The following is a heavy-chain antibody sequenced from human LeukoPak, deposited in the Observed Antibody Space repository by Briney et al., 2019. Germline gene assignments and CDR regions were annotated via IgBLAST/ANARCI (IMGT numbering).Heavy chain of an antibody. Sequence: SETLSLTCTVSGGSISSGGYYWSWIRQHPGKGLEWIGYIYYSGSTYYNPSLKSRVTISVDTSKNQFSLKLNSVTAADTAVYYCARDLIGQDAFDIWGQGTMVTVSS. D-gene: IGHD3-9*01. CDR1: GGSISSGGYY. V-gene: IGHV4-31*03. CDR2: IYYSGST. J-gene: IGHJ3*02. CDR3: ARDLIGQDAFDI.